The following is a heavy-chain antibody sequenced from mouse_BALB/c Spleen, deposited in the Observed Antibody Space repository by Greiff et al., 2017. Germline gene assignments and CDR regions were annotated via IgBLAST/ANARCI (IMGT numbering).Heavy chain of an antibody. V-gene: IGHV5-17*02. J-gene: IGHJ4*01. CDR1: GFTFSSFG. CDR2: ISSGSSTI. Sequence: EVKVVESGGGLVQPGGSRKLSCAASGFTFSSFGMHWVRQAPEKGLEWVAYISSGSSTIYYADKVKGRFTISRDNPKNTLFLQMTSLRSEDTAMYYCARWGYYAMDYWGQGTSVTVSS. CDR3: ARWGYYAMDY.